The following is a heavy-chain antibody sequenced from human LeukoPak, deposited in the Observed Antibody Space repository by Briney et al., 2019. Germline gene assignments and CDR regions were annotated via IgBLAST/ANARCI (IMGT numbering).Heavy chain of an antibody. J-gene: IGHJ5*02. V-gene: IGHV4-30-4*01. Sequence: SETLSLTCTVSGGSISSGDYYWSWIRQPPGKGLEWIGYIYYSGSTYYNPSLKSRVTISVDTSKNQFSLKLSSVTAADTAVYYCARGFFSPRDQDLDPWGQGTLVTVSS. D-gene: IGHD3-3*01. CDR3: ARGFFSPRDQDLDP. CDR2: IYYSGST. CDR1: GGSISSGDYY.